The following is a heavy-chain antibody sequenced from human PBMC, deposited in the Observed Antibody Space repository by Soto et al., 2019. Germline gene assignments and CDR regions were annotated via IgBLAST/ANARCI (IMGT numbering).Heavy chain of an antibody. V-gene: IGHV4-39*01. Sequence: SETLSLTCTVSGGSISSANYFWGWIRQPPGKGLEWIGSIYYTGNTFYNPSLKSRVTISVDRSQNQFSLSLRSVTAADTAVYYCASHRTFWPFDSWGQGTVVTVSS. CDR3: ASHRTFWPFDS. CDR1: GGSISSANYF. D-gene: IGHD2-8*01. CDR2: IYYTGNT. J-gene: IGHJ4*02.